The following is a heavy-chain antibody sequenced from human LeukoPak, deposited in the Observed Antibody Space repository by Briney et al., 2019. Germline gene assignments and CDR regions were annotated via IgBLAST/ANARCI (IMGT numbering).Heavy chain of an antibody. CDR3: AKVPLTVTIFGVVLGDY. D-gene: IGHD3-3*01. CDR1: GFTFSSYW. V-gene: IGHV3-74*01. CDR2: KSDGSIT. Sequence: GGSLRLSCAASGFTFSSYWMHWVRQAPGKGLVWVSRKSDGSITTYADSVKGRFTISRDNAKNTLYLQMNSLRAEDTAVYYCAKVPLTVTIFGVVLGDYWGQGTLVTVSS. J-gene: IGHJ4*02.